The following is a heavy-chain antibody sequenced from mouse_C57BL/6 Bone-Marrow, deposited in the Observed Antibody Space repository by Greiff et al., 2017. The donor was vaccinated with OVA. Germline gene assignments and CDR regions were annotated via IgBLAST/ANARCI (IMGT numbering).Heavy chain of an antibody. D-gene: IGHD2-5*01. CDR3: ARLGPYYSNLGYFDV. CDR2: ISYSGST. J-gene: IGHJ1*03. V-gene: IGHV3-8*01. Sequence: EVQLQQSGPGLAKPSQTLSLTCSVTGYSITSDYWNWIRKFPGNKLEYMGYISYSGSTYYNPSLKSRISITRDTPKNQYYLQLNSVTTEDTATYYCARLGPYYSNLGYFDVWGTGTTVTVSS. CDR1: GYSITSDY.